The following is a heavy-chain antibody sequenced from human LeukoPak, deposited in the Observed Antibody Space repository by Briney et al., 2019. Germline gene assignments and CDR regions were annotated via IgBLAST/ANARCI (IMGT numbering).Heavy chain of an antibody. D-gene: IGHD3-22*01. CDR2: IYSGGST. CDR3: ARDQSYDSSGYYYFQH. Sequence: QTGGSLRLSCAASGFTVSSNYMSWVRQAPGKGLEWVSVIYSGGSTYYADSVKGRFTISRDNSKNTLYLQMNSLRAEDTAVYYCARDQSYDSSGYYYFQHWGQGTLVTVSS. J-gene: IGHJ1*01. CDR1: GFTVSSNY. V-gene: IGHV3-53*01.